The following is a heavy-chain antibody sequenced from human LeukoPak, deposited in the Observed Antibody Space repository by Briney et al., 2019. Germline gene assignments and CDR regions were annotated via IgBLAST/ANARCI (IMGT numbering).Heavy chain of an antibody. CDR1: GFTVSSNC. CDR3: ARKQWELGAFDI. Sequence: SGGSLRLSCAASGFTVSSNCMSWVRQAPGKGLEWVSVIYSGGSTYYADSVKGRFTISRDNSKNTLYLQMTSLRAEDTAVYYCARKQWELGAFDIWGQGTMVTVSS. J-gene: IGHJ3*02. CDR2: IYSGGST. V-gene: IGHV3-53*01. D-gene: IGHD1-26*01.